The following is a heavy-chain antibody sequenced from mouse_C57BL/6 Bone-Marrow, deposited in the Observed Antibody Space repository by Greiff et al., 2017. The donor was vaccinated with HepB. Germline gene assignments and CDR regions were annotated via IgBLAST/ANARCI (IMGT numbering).Heavy chain of an antibody. J-gene: IGHJ1*03. Sequence: QVQLQQPGAELVRPGSSVKLSCKASGYTFTSYWMDWVKQRPGQGLEWIGNIYPSDSETHYNQKFKDKATLTVDKSSSTAYMQLSSLTSEDSAVYYCASTVVDTDWYFDVWGTGTTVTVSS. CDR1: GYTFTSYW. CDR2: IYPSDSET. CDR3: ASTVVDTDWYFDV. V-gene: IGHV1-61*01. D-gene: IGHD1-1*01.